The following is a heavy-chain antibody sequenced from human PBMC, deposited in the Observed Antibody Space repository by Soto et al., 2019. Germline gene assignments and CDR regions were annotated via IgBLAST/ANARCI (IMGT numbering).Heavy chain of an antibody. CDR3: ARSLKSWIRGYSYGRSADYYYCGMDV. CDR1: GFTFSSYA. Sequence: QVQLVESGGGVVQPGRSLRLSCAASGFTFSSYAMHWVRQAPGKGLEWVAVISYDGSNKYYADSVKGRFTISRDNSKKTLKLKVNGLRPEDKAVYYCARSLKSWIRGYSYGRSADYYYCGMDVWGQGTTVTVSS. J-gene: IGHJ6*02. CDR2: ISYDGSNK. D-gene: IGHD5-18*01. V-gene: IGHV3-30-3*01.